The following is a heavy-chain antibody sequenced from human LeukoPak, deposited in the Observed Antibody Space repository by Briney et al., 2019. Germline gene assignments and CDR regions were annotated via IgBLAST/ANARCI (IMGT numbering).Heavy chain of an antibody. Sequence: PSETLSLTCTVSGGSISSHYWSWIRQPPGKGLEWIGYIYYSGSTNYNPSLKSRVTISVDTSKNQFSLKLSSVTAADTAVYYCARLRVSGSYLYYFDYWGQGTLVTVSS. CDR2: IYYSGST. CDR1: GGSISSHY. J-gene: IGHJ4*02. V-gene: IGHV4-59*08. CDR3: ARLRVSGSYLYYFDY. D-gene: IGHD3-10*01.